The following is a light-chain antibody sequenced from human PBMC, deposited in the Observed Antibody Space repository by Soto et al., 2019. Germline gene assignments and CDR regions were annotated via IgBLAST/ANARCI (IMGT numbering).Light chain of an antibody. CDR1: QSISSN. Sequence: EIVLTQSPATLSVSPGESATLSCRASQSISSNLAWYQQKPGQSPRLLIYGASSRATGVPVRFSGSGSGVAFTLTISGLQSEDFAVYHCQQYNQWPRTFGQGTKVEIK. CDR2: GAS. V-gene: IGKV3-15*01. J-gene: IGKJ1*01. CDR3: QQYNQWPRT.